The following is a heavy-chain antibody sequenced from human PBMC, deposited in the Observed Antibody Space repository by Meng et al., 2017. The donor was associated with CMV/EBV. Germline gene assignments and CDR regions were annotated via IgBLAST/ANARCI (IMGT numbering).Heavy chain of an antibody. J-gene: IGHJ6*02. CDR2: INPNSGDT. Sequence: ASVKVSCKASGYTFTGYYMHWVRQAPGQGLEWMGWINPNSGDTNYAQKFQGRVTMTRDTSTSTAYMELSRLRSDDTAVYYCARDVADVNHGVDVWGQGTTVTVSS. V-gene: IGHV1-2*02. CDR1: GYTFTGYY. CDR3: ARDVADVNHGVDV.